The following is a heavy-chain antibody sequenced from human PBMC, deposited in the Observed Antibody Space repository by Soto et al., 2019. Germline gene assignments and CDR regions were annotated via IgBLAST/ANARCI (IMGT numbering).Heavy chain of an antibody. D-gene: IGHD6-13*01. CDR3: ARVGSSWSPHDY. V-gene: IGHV4-59*01. J-gene: IGHJ4*02. CDR2: IYYSGST. Sequence: SETLSLTCTVSGGSLSSYYWSWIRQSPGKGLEWIGYIYYSGSTNYNPSLESRVTISVDTSKNQFSLKLSSVTAADTAVYYCARVGSSWSPHDYWGPGTLVTFSS. CDR1: GGSLSSYY.